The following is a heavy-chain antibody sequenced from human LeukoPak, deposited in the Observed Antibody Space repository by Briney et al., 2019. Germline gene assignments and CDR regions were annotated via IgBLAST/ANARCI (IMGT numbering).Heavy chain of an antibody. CDR2: IYSGSTT. D-gene: IGHD6-19*01. Sequence: PGGSLRLSCAASGFTVSIKYMGWVRQAPGKALEWVSVIYSGSTTYYPDSVKGRFTISRDDSKNTLYLQMNSLRAEDTAVYYCATIAVTGGYFDCWGQGTLVAVSS. CDR1: GFTVSIKY. CDR3: ATIAVTGGYFDC. V-gene: IGHV3-66*01. J-gene: IGHJ4*02.